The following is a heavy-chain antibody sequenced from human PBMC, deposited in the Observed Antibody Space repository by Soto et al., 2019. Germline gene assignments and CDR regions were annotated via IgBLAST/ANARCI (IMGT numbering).Heavy chain of an antibody. D-gene: IGHD5-12*01. V-gene: IGHV2-5*01. J-gene: IGHJ6*02. CDR1: VFSLSTSGVG. CDR2: IYWNDDK. Sequence: SCPTLVNPTQTLTLTCTFSVFSLSTSGVGVGWIRQPPGKALEWLALIYWNDDKRYSPSLKSRLTITKDTSKNQVVLTMTNMDPVDTATYYCAHSPNYSGYDFYGMDVWGQGTTVTVSS. CDR3: AHSPNYSGYDFYGMDV.